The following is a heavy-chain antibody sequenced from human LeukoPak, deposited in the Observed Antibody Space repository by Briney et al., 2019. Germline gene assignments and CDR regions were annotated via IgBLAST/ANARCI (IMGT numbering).Heavy chain of an antibody. V-gene: IGHV3-43D*03. CDR1: GFTFDDYA. CDR3: AKDMGVVVITTSFDY. Sequence: GGSLRLSCAASGFTFDDYAMHWVRQAAGKGLEWVSLISWDGGSTYYADSVKGRFTISRDNSKNSLYLQMNSLRAEDTALYYCAKDMGVVVITTSFDYWGQGTLVTVSS. D-gene: IGHD3-22*01. CDR2: ISWDGGST. J-gene: IGHJ4*02.